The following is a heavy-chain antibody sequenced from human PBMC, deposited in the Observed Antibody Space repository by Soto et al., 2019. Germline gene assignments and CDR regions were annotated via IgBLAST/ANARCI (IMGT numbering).Heavy chain of an antibody. V-gene: IGHV1-69*13. Sequence: SVKVSCKASAGTFSSYAISWVRQAPGQGLEWMGGIIPIFGTANYAQKFQGRVTITADEATSTAYMELSKMRSEDTAVYYCASGGPAIEALYYYGMDVCGQGSTVTVSS. J-gene: IGHJ6*02. D-gene: IGHD6-6*01. CDR1: AGTFSSYA. CDR2: IIPIFGTA. CDR3: ASGGPAIEALYYYGMDV.